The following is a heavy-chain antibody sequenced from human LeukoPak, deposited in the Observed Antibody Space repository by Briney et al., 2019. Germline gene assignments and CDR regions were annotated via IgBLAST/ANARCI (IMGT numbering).Heavy chain of an antibody. CDR1: GFSFDEYT. CDR2: INSGGSST. V-gene: IGHV3-74*01. CDR3: ARSFGGTYYFDY. D-gene: IGHD1-26*01. J-gene: IGHJ4*02. Sequence: GGFLRLSCEASGFSFDEYTMHWVRQAPGKGLVWVSHINSGGSSTSYADSVKGRFTISRDNAKNTLFLQMHSLRADDTAVYYCARSFGGTYYFDYWGQGTLVTVSS.